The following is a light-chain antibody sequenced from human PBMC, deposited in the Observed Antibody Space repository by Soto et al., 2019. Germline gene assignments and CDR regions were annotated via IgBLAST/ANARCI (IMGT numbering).Light chain of an antibody. CDR2: WAS. Sequence: DIVMTQSPDSLAVSLGERATINCKSSQGVLYSSNNKNYLAWYQQKPGQPPKLLIYWASTRESGVPDRFSGSGSGTDFTLTISSLQAEDVAVYYCQQHYSSPYTFGQGTKLEIK. V-gene: IGKV4-1*01. J-gene: IGKJ2*01. CDR3: QQHYSSPYT. CDR1: QGVLYSSNNKNY.